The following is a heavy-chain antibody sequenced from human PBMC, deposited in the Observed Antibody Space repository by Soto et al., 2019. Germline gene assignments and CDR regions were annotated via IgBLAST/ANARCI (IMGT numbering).Heavy chain of an antibody. J-gene: IGHJ4*02. Sequence: GGSLRLSCVASGFTFSNAWMSWVRQAPGKGLEWVGRIKSKTDGGTTDYAAPVKGRFTISRDDSKNTLYLQMYSLKTEDTAVYYCTTVVVVVAATLGWGQGTLVTVSS. CDR2: IKSKTDGGTT. CDR3: TTVVVVVAATLG. CDR1: GFTFSNAW. D-gene: IGHD2-15*01. V-gene: IGHV3-15*01.